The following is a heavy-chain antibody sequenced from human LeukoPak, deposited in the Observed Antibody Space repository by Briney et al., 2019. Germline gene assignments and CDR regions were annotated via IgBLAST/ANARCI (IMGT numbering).Heavy chain of an antibody. D-gene: IGHD6-6*01. V-gene: IGHV1-69*06. CDR3: AKGSSSSGRAFDI. CDR2: IIPIFGTA. CDR1: GYTFIGYY. J-gene: IGHJ3*02. Sequence: SVKVSCRASGYTFIGYYMHWVRQAPGQGLEWMGGIIPIFGTANYAQKFQGRVTITADKSTSTAYMELSSLRSEDTAVYYCAKGSSSSGRAFDIWGQGTMVTVSS.